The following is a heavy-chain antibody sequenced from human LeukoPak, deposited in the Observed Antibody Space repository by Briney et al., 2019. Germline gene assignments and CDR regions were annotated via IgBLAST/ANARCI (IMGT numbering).Heavy chain of an antibody. CDR1: GYTFTCYY. V-gene: IGHV1-2*06. Sequence: ASVKVSCKASGYTFTCYYMHWVRQAPGQGLEWMGRINPNSGGTNYAQKFQGRVTMTRDTSISTAYMELSRLRSDDTAVYYCARDNGISHMGFDYWGQGTLVTVSS. J-gene: IGHJ4*02. CDR3: ARDNGISHMGFDY. D-gene: IGHD2-21*01. CDR2: INPNSGGT.